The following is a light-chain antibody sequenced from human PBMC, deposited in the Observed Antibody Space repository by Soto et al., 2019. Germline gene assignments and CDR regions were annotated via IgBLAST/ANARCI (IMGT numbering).Light chain of an antibody. CDR2: DVT. J-gene: IGLJ2*01. CDR1: SSDVGGYNY. CDR3: SSYASSSTLVL. V-gene: IGLV2-14*01. Sequence: QSALTQPASVSESPGQSITIPCAGTSSDVGGYNYVSWYQQYPGKAPKLIIYDVTNRPSGVSNRFSGSKSGNTASLTISGLQAEDEANSYCSSYASSSTLVLLGGGTKLTVL.